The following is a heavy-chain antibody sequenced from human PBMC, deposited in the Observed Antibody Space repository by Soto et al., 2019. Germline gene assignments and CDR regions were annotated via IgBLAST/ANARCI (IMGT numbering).Heavy chain of an antibody. CDR3: ARESHDILTGPPWVWYFDL. CDR2: INDRGSI. V-gene: IGHV4-34*01. J-gene: IGHJ2*01. Sequence: QVQLQQWGAGPFRPLETLSLTCGVSGGSFSGYYWAWIRQSPGKGLEWIGEINDRGSINYNPSLKSRVIISVDTSKNHYSLNLRSVTAADTAVYYCARESHDILTGPPWVWYFDLWGRGTLFTVSS. CDR1: GGSFSGYY. D-gene: IGHD3-9*01.